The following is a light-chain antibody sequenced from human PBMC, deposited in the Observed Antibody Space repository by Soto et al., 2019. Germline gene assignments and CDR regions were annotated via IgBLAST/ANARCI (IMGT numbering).Light chain of an antibody. CDR3: QQYGTSPPVT. J-gene: IGKJ4*01. Sequence: EIVLTQFPGTLSLSPGVRATLSCRASQSLSNTYLAWYQQKPGQPPRLLIYGASSRATGIPDRFSGSGSGTDFTLTIGRLEPEDFAVYYCQQYGTSPPVTFGGGTKVDIK. CDR2: GAS. CDR1: QSLSNTY. V-gene: IGKV3-20*01.